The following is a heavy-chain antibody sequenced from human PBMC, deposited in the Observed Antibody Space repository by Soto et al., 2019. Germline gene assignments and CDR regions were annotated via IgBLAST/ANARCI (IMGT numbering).Heavy chain of an antibody. J-gene: IGHJ4*02. CDR1: QFTFSYYH. V-gene: IGHV3-48*03. D-gene: IGHD6-19*01. Sequence: EVQLVESGGGLVQPGGSLRLSCTGSQFTFSYYHMNWVRQTPGKGLEWISYISDSGGNFHYADSVKGRFTISRDNAKNYLYLQRTSLRAVYSGIYYCARERPDRSGCFDVRGQGTLVTVSS. CDR2: ISDSGGNF. CDR3: ARERPDRSGCFDV.